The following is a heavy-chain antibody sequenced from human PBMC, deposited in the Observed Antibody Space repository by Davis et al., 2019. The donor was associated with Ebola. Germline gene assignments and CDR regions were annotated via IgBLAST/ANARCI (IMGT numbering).Heavy chain of an antibody. CDR3: ARDQPDYGDYGGADY. CDR2: IIPIFGTA. CDR1: GGTFSSYA. V-gene: IGHV1-69*13. J-gene: IGHJ4*02. Sequence: AASAKVSCKASGGTFSSYAISWVQQAPGQGLEWMGGIIPIFGTANYAQKFQGRVTITADESTSTAYMELSSLRSEDTAVYYCARDQPDYGDYGGADYWGQGTLVTVSS. D-gene: IGHD4-17*01.